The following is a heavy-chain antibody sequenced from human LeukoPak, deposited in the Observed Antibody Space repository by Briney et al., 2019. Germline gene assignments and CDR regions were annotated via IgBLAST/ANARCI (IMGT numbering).Heavy chain of an antibody. CDR1: GFTFCHFA. CDR2: IKQDGSEK. D-gene: IGHD5-18*01. CDR3: ARAPKRTAQYDY. J-gene: IGHJ4*02. V-gene: IGHV3-7*01. Sequence: GFLRLSFATFGFTFCHFAMGWVRPGPGEGVGGVANIKQDGSEKYYVDSVKGRFTISRDNAKNSLYLQMNSLRAEDTAVYYCARAPKRTAQYDYWGQGTLVTVSS.